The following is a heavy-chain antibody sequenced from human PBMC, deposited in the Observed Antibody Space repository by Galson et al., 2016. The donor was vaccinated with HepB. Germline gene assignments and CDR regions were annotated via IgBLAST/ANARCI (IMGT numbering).Heavy chain of an antibody. V-gene: IGHV3-23*01. D-gene: IGHD2-8*02. J-gene: IGHJ4*02. Sequence: SLRLSCAASGFTHTNYAMSWVRQAPGKGLEWVSTINPSGGTTYFADSVQGRFTFSRDNSRNTLYLQMNSLSAEDTAVYYCAKSRGSTGGASYNSWQRLGVLGFDAFDLWGQGTVVTVSS. CDR2: INPSGGTT. CDR3: AKSRGSTGGASYNSWQRLGVLGFDAFDL. CDR1: GFTHTNYA.